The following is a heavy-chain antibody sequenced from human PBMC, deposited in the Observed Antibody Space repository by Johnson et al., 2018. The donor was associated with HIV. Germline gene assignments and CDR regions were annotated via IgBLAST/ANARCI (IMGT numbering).Heavy chain of an antibody. V-gene: IGHV3-9*01. J-gene: IGHJ3*02. D-gene: IGHD1-26*01. CDR1: GFTFDDYA. CDR2: ISWNSGSI. CDR3: AKALVGATLSDAFDI. Sequence: VHLVESGGGLVQPGRSLRLSCAASGFTFDDYAMHWVRQAPGKGLEWVSGISWNSGSIGYADSVKGRFTISRDNAKNSLYLQMNSLRAEDTALYYCAKALVGATLSDAFDIWGQGTMVTVSS.